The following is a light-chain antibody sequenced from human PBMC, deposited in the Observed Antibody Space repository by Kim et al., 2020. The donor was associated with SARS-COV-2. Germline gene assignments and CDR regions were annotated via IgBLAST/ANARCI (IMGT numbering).Light chain of an antibody. CDR2: RDS. CDR3: QVWDSSVV. Sequence: SYELTQPLSVSVALGQTARITCGGNNIGSKNVHWYQQKPGQAPVLVIYRDSNRPSGIPERFSGCNSGNTATLTISRAQAGDEADYYCQVWDSSVVFGGGTQLTVL. J-gene: IGLJ2*01. V-gene: IGLV3-9*01. CDR1: NIGSKN.